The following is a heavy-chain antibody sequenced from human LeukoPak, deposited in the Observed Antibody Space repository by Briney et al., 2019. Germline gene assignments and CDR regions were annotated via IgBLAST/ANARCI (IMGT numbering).Heavy chain of an antibody. V-gene: IGHV3-23*01. CDR2: ISGSGGST. CDR3: AKDQFSSGLNWFDP. Sequence: GGSLRLSCAASGFTFSSYSMSWVRQAPGKGLEWVSAISGSGGSTYYADSVKGRFTISRENSKNTLYLPMNSLRAEDTAVDYCAKDQFSSGLNWFDPWGQGTLVTVSS. J-gene: IGHJ5*02. CDR1: GFTFSSYS. D-gene: IGHD6-19*01.